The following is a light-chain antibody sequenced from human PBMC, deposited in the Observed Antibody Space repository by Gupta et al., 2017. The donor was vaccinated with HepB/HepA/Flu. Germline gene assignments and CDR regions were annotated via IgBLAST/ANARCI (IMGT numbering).Light chain of an antibody. CDR2: NDN. Sequence: QPVLTQPPSASGTPGQRDTISCSGSSSNIGNDNAYWYQQLPGTAPKLLIYNDNPRPSGVPDRFSGSKSGTTASLAISGLRSEDEADYYCVGWDDSLSGYVFGAGTKVTVL. CDR3: VGWDDSLSGYV. CDR1: SSNIGNDN. V-gene: IGLV1-47*02. J-gene: IGLJ1*01.